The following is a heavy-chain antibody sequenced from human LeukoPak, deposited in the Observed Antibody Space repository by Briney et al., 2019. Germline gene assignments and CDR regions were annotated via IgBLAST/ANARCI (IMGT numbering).Heavy chain of an antibody. CDR1: GFTFDTYG. Sequence: GRSLRLSCAASGFTFDTYGMHWVRQAPGKGLEWVAVISYDGNNENYVDSVKGRFTISRDNSKNTLYLQMNSLRAEDTAVYYCATRSIYYYYFDFWGQGTLVTVSS. J-gene: IGHJ4*02. CDR2: ISYDGNNE. D-gene: IGHD3-22*01. V-gene: IGHV3-30*03. CDR3: ATRSIYYYYFDF.